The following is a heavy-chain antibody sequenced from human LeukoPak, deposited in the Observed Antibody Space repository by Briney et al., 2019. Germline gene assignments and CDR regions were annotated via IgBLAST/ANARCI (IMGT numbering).Heavy chain of an antibody. CDR2: VYSGDRT. CDR1: GFTVNSNY. D-gene: IGHD3-16*01. CDR3: ARGYLINY. Sequence: GGSLRLSCAASGFTVNSNYMSWVRQAPGKGLEWVSVVYSGDRTYYADSVKGRFTISRDDSTITLYLLMNSLRAEDTAVYYCARGYLINYWGQGTLVTVSS. J-gene: IGHJ4*02. V-gene: IGHV3-66*01.